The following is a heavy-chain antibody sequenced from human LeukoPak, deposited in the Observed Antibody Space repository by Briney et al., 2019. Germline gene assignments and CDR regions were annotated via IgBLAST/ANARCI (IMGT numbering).Heavy chain of an antibody. CDR1: GYTFRNYA. D-gene: IGHD2/OR15-2a*01. CDR3: ARGIWGESRHYRLDS. Sequence: ATVKVSCKASGYTFRNYAMHWVRQAPGQGLEWMGWIDAGNGRTKYSQKFQGRVTITRDTSANTAYMELSTLRSEDTSIYYCARGIWGESRHYRLDSWGQGALVTVSS. CDR2: IDAGNGRT. V-gene: IGHV1-3*01. J-gene: IGHJ4*02.